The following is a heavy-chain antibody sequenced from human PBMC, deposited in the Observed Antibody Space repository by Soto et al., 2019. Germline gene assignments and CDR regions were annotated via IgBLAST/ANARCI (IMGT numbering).Heavy chain of an antibody. CDR3: VRQIYDSDTGPNFQYYFDS. V-gene: IGHV5-10-1*01. J-gene: IGHJ4*02. CDR1: GYSFAGYW. D-gene: IGHD3-22*01. Sequence: PGESLKISCKGSGYSFAGYWITWVRQKPGKGLEWMGRIDPSDSQTYYSPSFRGHVTISATKSITTVFLQWSSLRVSDTAMYYCVRQIYDSDTGPNFQYYFDSWGQGTPVTVSS. CDR2: IDPSDSQT.